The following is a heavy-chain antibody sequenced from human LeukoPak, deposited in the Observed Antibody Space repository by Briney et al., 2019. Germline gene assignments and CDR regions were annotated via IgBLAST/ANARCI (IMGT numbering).Heavy chain of an antibody. Sequence: GGSLRLSCAASGFTFSDAWMTWVRQAPGKGLEWVSSISSSSSYIYYADSVKGRFTISRDNAKNSPYLQMNSLRAEDTAVYYCARGDYGLFDYWGQGTLVTVSS. CDR2: ISSSSSYI. V-gene: IGHV3-21*01. J-gene: IGHJ4*02. D-gene: IGHD3-16*01. CDR1: GFTFSDAW. CDR3: ARGDYGLFDY.